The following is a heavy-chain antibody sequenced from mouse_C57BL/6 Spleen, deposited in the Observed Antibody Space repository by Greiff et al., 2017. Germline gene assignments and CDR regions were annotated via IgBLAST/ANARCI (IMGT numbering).Heavy chain of an antibody. Sequence: EVKLLESGPELVKPGASVKISCKASGYSFTAYHMNWVKQSNGKSLEWLGVFHPNYGNTSYNQKFKGKATLTVDQSSSTAYMQLNSLTSEDSAVYYCARESGTRGYYFDYWGQGTTLTDAS. CDR2: FHPNYGNT. V-gene: IGHV1-39*01. CDR1: GYSFTAYH. CDR3: ARESGTRGYYFDY. D-gene: IGHD4-1*01. J-gene: IGHJ2*01.